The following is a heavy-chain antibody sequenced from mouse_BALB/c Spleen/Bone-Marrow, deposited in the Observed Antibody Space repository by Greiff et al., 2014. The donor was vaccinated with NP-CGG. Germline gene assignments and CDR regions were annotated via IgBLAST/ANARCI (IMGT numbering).Heavy chain of an antibody. CDR1: GYTITSYY. CDR2: INPSNGGT. D-gene: IGHD2-13*01. V-gene: IGHV1S81*02. J-gene: IGHJ3*01. CDR3: TREGDSPFAY. Sequence: VQLQQSGAELVKPGASVKLPCKASGYTITSYYMYWVKQRPGQGLEWIGEINPSNGGTNFNEKFKSKATLTVDKSSGTAYMQLSSLTSEDSAVYYYTREGDSPFAYWGQGTLVTVSA.